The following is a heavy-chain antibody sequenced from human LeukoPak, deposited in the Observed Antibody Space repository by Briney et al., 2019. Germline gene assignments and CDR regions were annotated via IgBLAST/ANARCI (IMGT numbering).Heavy chain of an antibody. Sequence: PSETLCPTSAVSGGSISSSNWWSWVRQPPGKGLEWIGEIYHSGSTYYNPSLKSRVTISVDTSKNQFSLKLSSVTAADTAVYYCARGPRETQKGLDYWGQGTLVTVSS. D-gene: IGHD1-26*01. J-gene: IGHJ4*02. CDR2: IYHSGST. CDR3: ARGPRETQKGLDY. CDR1: GGSISSSNW. V-gene: IGHV4-4*02.